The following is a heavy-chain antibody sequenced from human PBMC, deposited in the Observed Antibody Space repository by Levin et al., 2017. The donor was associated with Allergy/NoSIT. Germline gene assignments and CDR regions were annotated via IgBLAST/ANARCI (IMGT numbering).Heavy chain of an antibody. CDR1: GYSFPSYW. CDR3: ARQPLVRKDNDAFDI. D-gene: IGHD3-10*01. Sequence: GESLKISCKGSGYSFPSYWISWVRQMPGKGLEWMGRIDPSDSYTNYSPSFQGRVTISADKSITTAYLQWSSLKASDSAIYYCARQPLVRKDNDAFDIWGRGTMVTVSS. J-gene: IGHJ3*02. CDR2: IDPSDSYT. V-gene: IGHV5-10-1*01.